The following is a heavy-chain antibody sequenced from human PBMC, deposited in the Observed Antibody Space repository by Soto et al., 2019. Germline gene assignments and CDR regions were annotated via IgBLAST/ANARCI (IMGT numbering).Heavy chain of an antibody. V-gene: IGHV3-23*01. D-gene: IGHD2-2*01. Sequence: EVQLLESGGGFIQPGGSLRLSCAASGFTFDDYTMSWVRQSRGKGLEWVSAITGSGGDTYHADSVKGRFTISRDNTRNTLYLQLNSLKAEDTAIYYCAKGSASTRPYYFDNWGQGTLVTVSS. CDR2: ITGSGGDT. J-gene: IGHJ4*02. CDR3: AKGSASTRPYYFDN. CDR1: GFTFDDYT.